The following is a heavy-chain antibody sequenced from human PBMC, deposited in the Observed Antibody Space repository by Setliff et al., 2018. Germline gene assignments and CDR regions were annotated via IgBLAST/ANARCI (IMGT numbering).Heavy chain of an antibody. CDR2: IYTSGTT. V-gene: IGHV4-61*09. D-gene: IGHD2-15*01. CDR3: ARARYCSGGRCYWTWLDS. CDR1: GGSISSGSYY. Sequence: PSETLSLTCSVSGGSISSGSYYWTWIRQPAGKGLEWIGHIYTSGTTKYNPSLKSRVTMSLDTSKNQFSLNLYSVTAADTAVYYCARARYCSGGRCYWTWLDSWAQGTLVTVSS. J-gene: IGHJ5*01.